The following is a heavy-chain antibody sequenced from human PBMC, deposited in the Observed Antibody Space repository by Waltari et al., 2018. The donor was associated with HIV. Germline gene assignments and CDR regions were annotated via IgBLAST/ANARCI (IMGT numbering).Heavy chain of an antibody. J-gene: IGHJ4*02. V-gene: IGHV3-7*01. Sequence: EGQLVESGGGLVQPGGSLSVSCAATGFSLSSYWLSWVRQAPGKGLEWMANIKQDGSEKYYVDSVKGRFTISRDNAKNSLYLQMNSLRAEDTAVYYCARDNPTVTMDYWGQGTLVTVSS. D-gene: IGHD4-4*01. CDR1: GFSLSSYW. CDR2: IKQDGSEK. CDR3: ARDNPTVTMDY.